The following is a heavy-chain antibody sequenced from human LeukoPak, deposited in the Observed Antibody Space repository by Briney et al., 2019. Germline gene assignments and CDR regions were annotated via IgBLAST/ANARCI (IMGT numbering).Heavy chain of an antibody. J-gene: IGHJ3*02. CDR1: GFTFDDYT. V-gene: IGHV3-43*01. Sequence: GGSLRLSCAVSGFTFDDYTMHWVRQAPGKGLEWVSLISWDGGSTYYADSVKGRFTISRDNSKNSLYLQMNSLRTEDTALYYCAKPVAGTKLRGAFDIWGQGTMVTVSS. CDR3: AKPVAGTKLRGAFDI. CDR2: ISWDGGST. D-gene: IGHD6-19*01.